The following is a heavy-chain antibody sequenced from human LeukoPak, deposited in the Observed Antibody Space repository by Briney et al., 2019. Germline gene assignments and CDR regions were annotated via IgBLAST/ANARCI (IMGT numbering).Heavy chain of an antibody. CDR3: ARHRVSESYTGYFDS. J-gene: IGHJ4*02. Sequence: SDTLSLTCTVSGGSISIYYWIWMRQPPGKGLEWIGYIYYSGSTNYNRSLKSRITISVDTSKNQLSLKLSSVTAADTAVYYCARHRVSESYTGYFDSWGQGTLVTVSS. CDR2: IYYSGST. V-gene: IGHV4-59*08. D-gene: IGHD1-26*01. CDR1: GGSISIYY.